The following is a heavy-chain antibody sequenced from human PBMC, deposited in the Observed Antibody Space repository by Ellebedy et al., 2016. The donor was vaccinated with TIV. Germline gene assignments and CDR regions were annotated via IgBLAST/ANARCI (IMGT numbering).Heavy chain of an antibody. J-gene: IGHJ4*02. CDR1: GGSISITSYY. CDR2: FYYDGST. D-gene: IGHD6-19*01. V-gene: IGHV4-39*01. CDR3: ARRSSYWSALDF. Sequence: MPGGSLRLSCTVSGGSISITSYYWGWIRQPPGKGLERIGSFYYDGSTYYNPSLKSRVTISKDTSKNQFSLKLTSVTAADTAVYYCARRSSYWSALDFWGQGTLATVSS.